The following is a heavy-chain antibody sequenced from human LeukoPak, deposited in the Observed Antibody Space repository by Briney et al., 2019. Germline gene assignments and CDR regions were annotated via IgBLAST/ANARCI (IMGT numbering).Heavy chain of an antibody. CDR3: ARQGIAARLYYYYYYMDV. CDR1: GGSFSDYY. CDR2: INHSGST. J-gene: IGHJ6*03. D-gene: IGHD6-6*01. Sequence: ETLSLTCAVYGGSFSDYYWSWIRQPPGKGLEWIGEINHSGSTNYNPSLKSRVTISVDTSKNQFSLKLSSVTAADTAVYYCARQGIAARLYYYYYYMDVWGKGTTVTVSS. V-gene: IGHV4-34*01.